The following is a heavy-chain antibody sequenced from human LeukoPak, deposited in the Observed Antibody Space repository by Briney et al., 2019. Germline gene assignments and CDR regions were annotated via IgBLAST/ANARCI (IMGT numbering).Heavy chain of an antibody. V-gene: IGHV3-23*01. J-gene: IGHJ4*02. Sequence: PGGSLRLSCAASGFTFSSYAMSWVRQAPGKGLEWVSSISGSGTTYYADSVKGRFTISRGNSKSTLYLQMNSLRAEDTAVYYCAKSSRPNTAMAKASDYWGQGTLVTVSS. CDR2: ISGSGTT. D-gene: IGHD5-18*01. CDR3: AKSSRPNTAMAKASDY. CDR1: GFTFSSYA.